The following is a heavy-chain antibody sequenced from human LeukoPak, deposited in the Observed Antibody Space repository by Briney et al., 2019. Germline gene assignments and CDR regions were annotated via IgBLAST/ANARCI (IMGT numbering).Heavy chain of an antibody. CDR1: GFTFRTYS. J-gene: IGHJ4*02. Sequence: PGGSLILSCAASGFTFRTYSMNWVRQAPGKGLEWVSSISSDSSYIYYADSVKARFTIPRDNAKNSLYLQMYTLRADDTAAYYCARDLYGDYVSDSWGQGTLVTVSS. CDR2: ISSDSSYI. CDR3: ARDLYGDYVSDS. V-gene: IGHV3-21*01. D-gene: IGHD4-17*01.